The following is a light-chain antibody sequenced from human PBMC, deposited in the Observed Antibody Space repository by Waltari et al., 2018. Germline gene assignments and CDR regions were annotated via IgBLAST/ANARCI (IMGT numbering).Light chain of an antibody. J-gene: IGKJ2*01. CDR3: QQYYSTPYT. CDR1: QSVLHSSNNKNY. V-gene: IGKV4-1*01. CDR2: WAS. Sequence: DIVMTQSPDSLAVSRGERATINCKSSQSVLHSSNNKNYLAWYQQKPGQPPKLLIYWASTRESGVPDRFSGSGSGTDFTLTISSLQAEDVAVYYCQQYYSTPYTFGQGTKLEIK.